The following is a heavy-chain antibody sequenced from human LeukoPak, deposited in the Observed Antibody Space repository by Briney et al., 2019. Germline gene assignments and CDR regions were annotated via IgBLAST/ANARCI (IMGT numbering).Heavy chain of an antibody. CDR3: ARMDDLSGSYSHDAFDI. V-gene: IGHV5-51*01. J-gene: IGHJ3*02. Sequence: GESLKISCKGSGYSFTSYWNGWVRQMPGKGLEWMGIIYPGDSDTSYSPSFQGQVTISADKSISTAYLQWSSLKASDTAMYYCARMDDLSGSYSHDAFDIWGQGTMVTVSS. CDR2: IYPGDSDT. D-gene: IGHD3-10*01. CDR1: GYSFTSYW.